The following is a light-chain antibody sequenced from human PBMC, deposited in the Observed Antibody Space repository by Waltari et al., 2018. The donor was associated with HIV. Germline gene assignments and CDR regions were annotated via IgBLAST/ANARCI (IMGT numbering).Light chain of an antibody. J-gene: IGKJ1*01. V-gene: IGKV3-15*01. Sequence: EIGMTQSPATLSVSPGERATIPGRASQSLSSNLAWYQQKPGPVPRPRIYGASTRAPGIPARFSGSGSGTELTRTISSLQSEDFAVYYCQQYNNWPRTFGQGTKVEIK. CDR3: QQYNNWPRT. CDR2: GAS. CDR1: QSLSSN.